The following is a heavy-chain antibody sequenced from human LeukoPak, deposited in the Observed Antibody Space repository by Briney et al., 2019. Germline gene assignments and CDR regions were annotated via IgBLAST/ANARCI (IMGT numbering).Heavy chain of an antibody. D-gene: IGHD3-3*01. V-gene: IGHV4-59*01. CDR1: GGSIRSYY. CDR2: IYFSGST. CDR3: ARSYDTNFDY. Sequence: SEALSLTCTVSGGSIRSYYWSWIRQPPGKGLEWIGYIYFSGSTSYNPSLKGRVTISVDRSKNQFSLKLSSVAAADTAVYYCARSYDTNFDYWGQGTLVTVSS. J-gene: IGHJ4*02.